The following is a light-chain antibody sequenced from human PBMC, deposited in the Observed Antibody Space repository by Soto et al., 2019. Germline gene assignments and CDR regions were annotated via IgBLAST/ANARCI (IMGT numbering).Light chain of an antibody. CDR3: SSFAGRNNVI. Sequence: QSVLTQPPSASGSPGQSVTISCTGTSSDIGGYNYVSWYQQYPGKAPKLVIYEVSKRPSGVPDRFSGSKSDNTASLTVSGLQAEDEADYYCSSFAGRNNVIFGGGTKLTVL. CDR2: EVS. CDR1: SSDIGGYNY. J-gene: IGLJ2*01. V-gene: IGLV2-8*01.